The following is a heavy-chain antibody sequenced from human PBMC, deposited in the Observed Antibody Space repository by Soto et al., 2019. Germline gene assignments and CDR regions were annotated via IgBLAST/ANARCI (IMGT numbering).Heavy chain of an antibody. V-gene: IGHV3-48*01. CDR1: GFTFSSYS. CDR2: ISSSSSTI. Sequence: GGSLRLSCAASGFTFSSYSMNWVRQAPGKGLEWVSYISSSSSTIYYADSVKGRFTISRDNAKNSLYLQMNSLRAEDTAVYYCARDLTVEQPQRGDYMDVWGKGTTVTVSS. D-gene: IGHD6-13*01. CDR3: ARDLTVEQPQRGDYMDV. J-gene: IGHJ6*03.